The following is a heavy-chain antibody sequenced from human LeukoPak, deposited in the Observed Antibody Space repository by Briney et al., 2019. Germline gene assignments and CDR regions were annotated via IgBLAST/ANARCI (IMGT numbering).Heavy chain of an antibody. Sequence: SQTLSLTCTVSADSLSSGGHYWAWIRQLPGKGLESIGFIHHSGSSPHNPFLKDRVAISVDASRKQFALRLSSVTAADTAIYYCARGGNRFGGFYFDYWGQGIQVIVSS. CDR3: ARGGNRFGGFYFDY. CDR1: ADSLSSGGHY. J-gene: IGHJ4*02. V-gene: IGHV4-31*03. D-gene: IGHD3-10*01. CDR2: IHHSGSS.